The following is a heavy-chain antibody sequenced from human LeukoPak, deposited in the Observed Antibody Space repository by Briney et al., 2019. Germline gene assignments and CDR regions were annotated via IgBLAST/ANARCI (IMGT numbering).Heavy chain of an antibody. CDR2: IKQDGSEK. J-gene: IGHJ4*02. CDR1: GFTFSSYW. V-gene: IGHV3-7*05. CDR3: ARGGPYDYVWGSYRSLRFDY. D-gene: IGHD3-16*02. Sequence: GGSLRLSCAASGFTFSSYWMSWVRQAPGKGLEWVANIKQDGSEKYYVDSVKGRFTISRDNAKNSLYLQMNSLRAEDTAAYYCARGGPYDYVWGSYRSLRFDYWGQGTLVTVSS.